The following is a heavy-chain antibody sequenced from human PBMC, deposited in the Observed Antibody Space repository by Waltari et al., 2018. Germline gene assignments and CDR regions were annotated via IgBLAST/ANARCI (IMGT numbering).Heavy chain of an antibody. J-gene: IGHJ4*02. CDR3: AADSYGESNKFEY. Sequence: VQLVESGGGLVQPGGSLGLSCSATGFIFRSYSMNWVRLAPGKGLEWISYISSNNYRTHYADSVKGRFTISRDNTKNSLYLQMNSLRAEDTATYYCAADSYGESNKFEYWGQGTLVTVSS. V-gene: IGHV3-48*03. CDR2: ISSNNYRT. CDR1: GFIFRSYS. D-gene: IGHD3-10*01.